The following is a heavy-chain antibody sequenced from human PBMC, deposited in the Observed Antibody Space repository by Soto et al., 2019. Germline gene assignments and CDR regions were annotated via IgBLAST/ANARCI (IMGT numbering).Heavy chain of an antibody. CDR1: GYSIGSRSHY. D-gene: IGHD1-26*01. CDR3: ARQFVSGSYYY. J-gene: IGHJ4*02. V-gene: IGHV4-39*01. Sequence: SETLSLTCTVSGYSIGSRSHYYAWIRQPPGKGLEWIATIYYSGTTYYNPSLKNRVTISLDTSKNQFSLKVVSVTAADTAVYYCARQFVSGSYYYWGQGTQVTVSS. CDR2: IYYSGTT.